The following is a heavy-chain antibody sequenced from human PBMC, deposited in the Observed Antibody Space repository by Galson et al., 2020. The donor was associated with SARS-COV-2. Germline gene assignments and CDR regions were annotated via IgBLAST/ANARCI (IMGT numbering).Heavy chain of an antibody. V-gene: IGHV3-30*03. CDR2: ISYDGSNK. CDR3: ATAAYYYDSSGYYARDFDY. D-gene: IGHD3-22*01. J-gene: IGHJ4*02. CDR1: GFTFSSYG. Sequence: TGGSLRLSCAASGFTFSSYGMHWVRQAPGKGLEWVAVISYDGSNKYYADSVKGRFTISRDNSKNTLYLQMNSLRAEDTAVYYCATAAYYYDSSGYYARDFDYWGQGTLVTVSP.